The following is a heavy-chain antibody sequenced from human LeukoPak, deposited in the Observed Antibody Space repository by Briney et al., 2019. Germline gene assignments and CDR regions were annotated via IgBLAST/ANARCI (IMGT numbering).Heavy chain of an antibody. CDR2: ISGSGGST. J-gene: IGHJ4*02. D-gene: IGHD2-15*01. CDR1: GFTLSSYA. CDR3: AKGGVVVVAASDY. Sequence: PGGSLRLSCAASGFTLSSYAMSWVRQAPGKGLEWVSAISGSGGSTYYADSVKGRFTISRDNSKNTLYLQMNSLRAEDTAVYYCAKGGVVVVAASDYWGQGTLVTVSS. V-gene: IGHV3-23*01.